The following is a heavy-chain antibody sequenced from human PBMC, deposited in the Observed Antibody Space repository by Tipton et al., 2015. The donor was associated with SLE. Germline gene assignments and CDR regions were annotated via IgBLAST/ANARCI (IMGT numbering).Heavy chain of an antibody. CDR1: GGSISNTIYY. V-gene: IGHV4-39*01. J-gene: IGHJ6*02. CDR2: IYYSGTT. Sequence: TLSLTCTVSGGSISNTIYYWGWIRQPPGKGLEWIGTIYYSGTTYYNPSLKSRVTISVDTSRNQFSLNLNSVTAADTAVYYCASSRGWHDGLGVWGRATTVTVSS. D-gene: IGHD6-19*01. CDR3: ASSRGWHDGLGV.